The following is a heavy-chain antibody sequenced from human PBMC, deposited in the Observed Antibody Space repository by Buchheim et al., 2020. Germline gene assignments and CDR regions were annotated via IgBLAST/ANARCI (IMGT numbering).Heavy chain of an antibody. Sequence: QVQLQQWGAGLLKPSETLSLTCAVYGGSFSGYYWSWIRQPPGKGLEWIGEINHSGSTNYNPSLKSRVTISVDTSKNQFSLKLSSVTAADTAVYYCARSRYNWNYVYAFDIWGQGT. V-gene: IGHV4-34*01. CDR3: ARSRYNWNYVYAFDI. CDR1: GGSFSGYY. CDR2: INHSGST. J-gene: IGHJ3*02. D-gene: IGHD1-7*01.